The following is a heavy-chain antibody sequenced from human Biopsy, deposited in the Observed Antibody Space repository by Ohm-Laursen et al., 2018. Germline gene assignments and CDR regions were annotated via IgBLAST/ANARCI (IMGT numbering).Heavy chain of an antibody. CDR1: EGTFSNYG. CDR2: NIPILGTA. CDR3: ATKLTGYFHH. D-gene: IGHD3-9*01. Sequence: SVKVSCKAPEGTFSNYGVNWVRQAPGQGLEWLGGNIPILGTANYAHQFQDRVTVVADTSTSTATMELRSLRSDDTAVYYCATKLTGYFHHWGQGTLVIVSS. V-gene: IGHV1-69*06. J-gene: IGHJ1*01.